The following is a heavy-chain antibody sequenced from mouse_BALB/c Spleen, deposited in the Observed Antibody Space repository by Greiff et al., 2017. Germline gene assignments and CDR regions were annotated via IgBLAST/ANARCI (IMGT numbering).Heavy chain of an antibody. V-gene: IGHV1-67*01. D-gene: IGHD2-4*01. CDR2: ISTYYGNT. CDR1: GYTFTDYA. CDR3: ARGKYDFFFDY. J-gene: IGHJ2*01. Sequence: QVQLKQSGPELVRPGVSVKISCKGSGYTFTDYAMHWVKQSHAKSLEWIGVISTYYGNTNYNQKFKGKATMTVDKSSSTAYMELARLTSEDSAIYYCARGKYDFFFDYWGQGTTLTVSS.